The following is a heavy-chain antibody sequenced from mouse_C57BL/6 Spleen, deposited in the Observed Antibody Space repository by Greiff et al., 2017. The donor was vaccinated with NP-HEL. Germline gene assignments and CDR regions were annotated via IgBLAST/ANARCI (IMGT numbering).Heavy chain of an antibody. Sequence: VQLQQSGAELVRPGASVKLSCKASGYTFTDYYINWVKQRPGQGLEWIARIYPGSGNTYYNEKFKGKATLTAEKSSSTAYMQLSSLTSEDSAVYFCAITPPYYYGTLAWFAYWGQGTLVTVSA. CDR2: IYPGSGNT. V-gene: IGHV1-76*01. CDR1: GYTFTDYY. D-gene: IGHD1-1*01. CDR3: AITPPYYYGTLAWFAY. J-gene: IGHJ3*01.